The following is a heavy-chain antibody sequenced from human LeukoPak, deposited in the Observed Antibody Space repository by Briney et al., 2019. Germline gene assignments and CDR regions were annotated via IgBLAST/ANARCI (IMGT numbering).Heavy chain of an antibody. J-gene: IGHJ3*02. Sequence: SETPSLTCTVSGGSINSYYWGWFRQPPGKGLEWVGSISYSGTTYYHPSLKNRVTISVDTSKTHFSLRLSSLTAADTAVFYCARHREIQYSGSPGEIWGQGTMVTVSS. D-gene: IGHD1-26*01. CDR2: ISYSGTT. CDR3: ARHREIQYSGSPGEI. V-gene: IGHV4-39*01. CDR1: GGSINSYY.